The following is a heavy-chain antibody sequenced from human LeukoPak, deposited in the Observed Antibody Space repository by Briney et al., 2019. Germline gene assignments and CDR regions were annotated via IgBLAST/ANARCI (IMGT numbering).Heavy chain of an antibody. J-gene: IGHJ4*02. Sequence: PGGSLRLSCAASGFTFSSYAMSWVRQAPGKGLEWVSAISGRGGSTYYADSVEGRCTISRDNSKTTLSLQMNRLRAEDTAVYYCAKDQWDLLPLGFDYWGQGPLVTVSS. CDR3: AKDQWDLLPLGFDY. CDR2: ISGRGGST. CDR1: GFTFSSYA. D-gene: IGHD1-26*01. V-gene: IGHV3-23*01.